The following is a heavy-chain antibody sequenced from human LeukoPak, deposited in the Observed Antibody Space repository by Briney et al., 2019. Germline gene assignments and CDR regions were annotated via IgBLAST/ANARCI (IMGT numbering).Heavy chain of an antibody. CDR2: IYYSGST. Sequence: PSETLSLTCTVSGGSITNYYWSWIRQPPGKGLEWIGSIYYSGSTYYNPSLKSRVTISVDTSKNRFSLKLSSVTAADTAVYYCARTKWLSQYYFDYWGQGTLVTVSS. V-gene: IGHV4-59*12. D-gene: IGHD3-22*01. J-gene: IGHJ4*02. CDR3: ARTKWLSQYYFDY. CDR1: GGSITNYY.